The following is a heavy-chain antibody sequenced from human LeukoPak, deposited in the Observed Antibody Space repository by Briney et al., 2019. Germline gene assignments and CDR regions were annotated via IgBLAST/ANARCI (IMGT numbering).Heavy chain of an antibody. D-gene: IGHD2-2*01. CDR3: AKLSWRYQLQGD. J-gene: IGHJ4*02. V-gene: IGHV3-23*01. Sequence: GGSLRLSCAASGFTFSSYGMSWVRQAPGKGLEWVSAISGSGGSTYYADSVKGRFTISRDNSKNTLYLQMNSLRAEDTAVYYCAKLSWRYQLQGDWGQGTLVTVSS. CDR1: GFTFSSYG. CDR2: ISGSGGST.